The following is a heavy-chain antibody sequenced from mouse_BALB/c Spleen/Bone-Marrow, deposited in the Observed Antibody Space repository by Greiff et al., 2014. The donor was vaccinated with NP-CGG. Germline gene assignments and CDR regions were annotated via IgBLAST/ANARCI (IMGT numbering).Heavy chain of an antibody. V-gene: IGHV2-9*02. J-gene: IGHJ2*01. CDR3: ARYYYGFPDY. Sequence: VQRVESGPGLVAPSQSLSITCTVSGFSLTSYGVHWVRQPPGKGLEWLGVIWAGGSTNYNSTLMSRLTISKDNSKSQVFLKMNSLQTDDTAMYYCARYYYGFPDYWGQGTTLTVSS. D-gene: IGHD1-2*01. CDR2: IWAGGST. CDR1: GFSLTSYG.